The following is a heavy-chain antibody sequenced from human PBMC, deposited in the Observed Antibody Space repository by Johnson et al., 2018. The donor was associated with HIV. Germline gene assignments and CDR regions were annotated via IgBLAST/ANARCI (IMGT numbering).Heavy chain of an antibody. J-gene: IGHJ3*02. CDR3: ARVRIIYSSSSHAFDI. CDR1: GFTFSSYG. V-gene: IGHV3-30*03. CDR2: IYYDGSYK. D-gene: IGHD6-6*01. Sequence: QVQLVESGGGVVQPGRSLRLSCAASGFTFSSYGMHWVRQAPGKGLEWVAVIYYDGSYKYFADSVKGRFTISRHNSKNTLYLQMSSLRVEDTAVYCCARVRIIYSSSSHAFDIWGQGTMVTVSS.